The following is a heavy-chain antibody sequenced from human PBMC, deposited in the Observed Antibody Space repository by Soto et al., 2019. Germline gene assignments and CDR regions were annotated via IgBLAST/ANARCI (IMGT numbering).Heavy chain of an antibody. CDR2: IYKSATT. Sequence: SETLSLTCSVSGDSISTVDYFWAWIRQPPGQALEYIGYIYKSATTYYNPSFESRVAISLDTSKSQFSLNVTSATAADTAVYFCARGRYCLTGRCFPNWFDSWGQGTLVTAP. CDR1: GDSISTVDYF. D-gene: IGHD2-15*01. CDR3: ARGRYCLTGRCFPNWFDS. V-gene: IGHV4-30-4*01. J-gene: IGHJ5*01.